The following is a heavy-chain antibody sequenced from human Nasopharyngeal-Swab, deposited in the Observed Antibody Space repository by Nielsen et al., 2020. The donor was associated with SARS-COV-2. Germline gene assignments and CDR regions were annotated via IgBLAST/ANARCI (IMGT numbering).Heavy chain of an antibody. CDR1: GGSISSSSYY. CDR3: VGSSWYGDYYYYYGMDV. D-gene: IGHD6-13*01. CDR2: IYYSGGT. J-gene: IGHJ6*02. Sequence: LSCTVSGGSISSSSYYWDWIRQPPGKGLAWIGSIYYSGGTYYNPSLKSRVTISVDTSKNQFSLKLSSVTAADTAVYYCVGSSWYGDYYYYYGMDVWGQGTTVTVSS. V-gene: IGHV4-39*07.